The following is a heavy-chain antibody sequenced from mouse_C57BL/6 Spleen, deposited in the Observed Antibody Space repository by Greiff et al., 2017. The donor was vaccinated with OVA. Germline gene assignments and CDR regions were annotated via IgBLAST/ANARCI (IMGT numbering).Heavy chain of an antibody. Sequence: VKLMESGPGLVQPSQSLSITCTVSGFSLTSYGVHWVRQSPGKGLEWLGVIRSGGSTDYNAAFISRLSISKNNSKSQVFFKMNSQQADDAAIYDYARDEWFAYWGQGTLVTVSA. CDR1: GFSLTSYG. J-gene: IGHJ3*01. V-gene: IGHV2-2*01. CDR2: IRSGGST. CDR3: ARDEWFAY.